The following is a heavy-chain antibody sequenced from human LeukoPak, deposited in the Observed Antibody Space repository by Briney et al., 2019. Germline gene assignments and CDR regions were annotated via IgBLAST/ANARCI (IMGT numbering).Heavy chain of an antibody. CDR1: GFIFSDYY. J-gene: IGHJ6*03. V-gene: IGHV3-11*06. D-gene: IGHD3-16*02. CDR3: ARDLLGYNYHYMDV. Sequence: GGSLRLSCAASGFIFSDYYMSWIRQAPGKGLEWVSSISSSSSYIYYADSVKGRFTISRDNAKNSLYLQMNSLRAEDTAVYFCARDLLGYNYHYMDVWGKGTTVTVSS. CDR2: ISSSSSYI.